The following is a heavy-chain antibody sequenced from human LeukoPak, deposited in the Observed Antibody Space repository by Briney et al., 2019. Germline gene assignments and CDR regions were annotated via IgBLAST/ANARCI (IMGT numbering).Heavy chain of an antibody. CDR3: ARGLLWFGELSPDAFDI. D-gene: IGHD3-10*01. V-gene: IGHV4-59*01. CDR2: IYYSGSTNYNPSGST. Sequence: SETLSLTCRVSGGSISRYYWKWVRQPPGKGPERMGYIYYSGSTNYNPSGSTNYNPSLKSRGTISVDTSKNQFSLKLSSVTAADTAVYYCARGLLWFGELSPDAFDIWGQGTVVTVSS. J-gene: IGHJ3*02. CDR1: GGSISRYY.